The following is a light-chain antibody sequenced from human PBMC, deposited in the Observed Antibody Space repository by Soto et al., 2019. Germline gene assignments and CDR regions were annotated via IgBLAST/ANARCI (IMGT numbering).Light chain of an antibody. J-gene: IGKJ4*01. CDR2: GAS. Sequence: EIVLTQSPGTLSLSPGERATLSCRASQSVSSSYLAWYQQKPGQAPRLLIYGASSRATGIPDRFSGSGSGPDFTLTISRLEPEDFAVYYCQEYYTSPLTFGGGTKVEIK. V-gene: IGKV3-20*01. CDR1: QSVSSSY. CDR3: QEYYTSPLT.